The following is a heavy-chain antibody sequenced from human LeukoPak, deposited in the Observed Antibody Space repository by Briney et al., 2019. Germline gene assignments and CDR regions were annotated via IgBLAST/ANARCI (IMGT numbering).Heavy chain of an antibody. CDR1: GFTFSNYA. J-gene: IGHJ4*02. CDR2: IRYDGSNK. Sequence: PGGSLRLSCAASGFTFSNYAMHWVRQAPGKGLERVAFIRYDGSNKYYADSVKGRFTISRDNSKNTLYLQMNSLRAEDTAVYYCAKDRWGDKAARRPYYFDYWGRGTLVTVSS. CDR3: AKDRWGDKAARRPYYFDY. V-gene: IGHV3-30*02. D-gene: IGHD6-6*01.